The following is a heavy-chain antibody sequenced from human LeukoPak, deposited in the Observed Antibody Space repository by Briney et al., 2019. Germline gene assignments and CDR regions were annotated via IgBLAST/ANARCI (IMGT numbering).Heavy chain of an antibody. CDR2: IYHSGST. CDR1: GYSISSGYY. CDR3: ARTDSGSYRQPFDY. V-gene: IGHV4-38-2*02. D-gene: IGHD1-26*01. J-gene: IGHJ4*01. Sequence: SETLSLTCTVSGYSISSGYYWGWIRQPPGKGLEWIGSIYHSGSTCYNPSLKSRVTISVDTSKNQFSLKLSSVTAAHTAVYYCARTDSGSYRQPFDYWGQEPWSPSPQ.